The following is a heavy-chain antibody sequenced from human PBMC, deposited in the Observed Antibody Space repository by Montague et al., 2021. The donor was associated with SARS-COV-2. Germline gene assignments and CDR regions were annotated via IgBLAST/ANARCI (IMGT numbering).Heavy chain of an antibody. D-gene: IGHD3-22*01. V-gene: IGHV4-39*01. CDR3: ARGGFSSGYYET. Sequence: SESLSLTCSVSGGSISSSNYYWGWIRQPPGKGLEWIGSIYYSGSTYYNPSLKSRVAISVDTSKNQFSLILRSMTAADTAVFYCARGGFSSGYYETWGQGTLVTVSS. CDR1: GGSISSSNYY. CDR2: IYYSGST. J-gene: IGHJ5*02.